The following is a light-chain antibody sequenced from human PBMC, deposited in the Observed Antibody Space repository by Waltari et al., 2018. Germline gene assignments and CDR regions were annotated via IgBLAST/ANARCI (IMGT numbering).Light chain of an antibody. Sequence: DIQISQSPSSLSASVGDRVTITCRASQYISDYLHGYQQKPGKAPQLLIYTASTLQSGVPSRFSGSGSGSDFTLTISSLQPEDFATYCCQQTYHTPRTFGQGTKVEFK. CDR3: QQTYHTPRT. V-gene: IGKV1-39*01. CDR2: TAS. J-gene: IGKJ1*01. CDR1: QYISDY.